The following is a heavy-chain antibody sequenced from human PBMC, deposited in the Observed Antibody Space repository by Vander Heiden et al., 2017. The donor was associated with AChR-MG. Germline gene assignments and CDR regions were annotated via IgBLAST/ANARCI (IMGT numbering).Heavy chain of an antibody. CDR3: ARDHIDYYDSSGYYIDY. D-gene: IGHD3-22*01. J-gene: IGHJ4*02. CDR2: IIPIFGTA. V-gene: IGHV1-69*01. CDR1: GGPFSSHA. Sequence: QVQPVQSGAEVRKLRPSVKAPCKASGGPFSSHAISWVRQAPGQGLEWMGGIIPIFGTANYAQKFQGRVTITADESTSTAYMELSSLRSEDTAVYYCARDHIDYYDSSGYYIDYWGQGTLVTVSS.